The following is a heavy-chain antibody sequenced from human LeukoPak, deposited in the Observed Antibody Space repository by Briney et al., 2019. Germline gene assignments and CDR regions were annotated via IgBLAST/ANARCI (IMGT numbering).Heavy chain of an antibody. D-gene: IGHD6-19*01. CDR2: IRYDGSNK. V-gene: IGHV3-30*02. CDR3: ARAKVAVAVAIDY. Sequence: VAFIRYDGSNKYYADSVKGRFTISRDNSKNTLYLQMNSLRAEDTAVYYCARAKVAVAVAIDYWGQGTLVTVSS. J-gene: IGHJ4*02.